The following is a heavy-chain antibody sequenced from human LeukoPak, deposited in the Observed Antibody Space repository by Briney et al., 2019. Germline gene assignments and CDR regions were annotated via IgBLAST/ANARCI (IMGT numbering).Heavy chain of an antibody. CDR1: GYTFTSYG. Sequence: PWASVKVSCKASGYTFTSYGISWVRQAPGQGLEWMGWISAYNGNTNYAQKLQGRVTMTTDTSTSTAYMELSSLRSEDTAVYYCARVALGIAVAGNNPYFDYWGQGTLVTVSS. CDR3: ARVALGIAVAGNNPYFDY. D-gene: IGHD6-19*01. CDR2: ISAYNGNT. J-gene: IGHJ4*02. V-gene: IGHV1-18*01.